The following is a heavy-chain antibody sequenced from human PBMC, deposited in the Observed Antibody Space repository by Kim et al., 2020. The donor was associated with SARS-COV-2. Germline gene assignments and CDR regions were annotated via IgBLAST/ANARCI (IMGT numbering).Heavy chain of an antibody. CDR2: ISHTGDIT. Sequence: GGFLRLSCAGSGFTFSSYGLSWVRQAPGKGLEWVSAISHTGDITDYADSMKGRFTISRDNSKNTLYLQMNSLRADDTALYYCAIRGSNYGAYNYWGQGTLVTVSS. V-gene: IGHV3-23*01. J-gene: IGHJ4*02. CDR1: GFTFSSYG. D-gene: IGHD4-17*01. CDR3: AIRGSNYGAYNY.